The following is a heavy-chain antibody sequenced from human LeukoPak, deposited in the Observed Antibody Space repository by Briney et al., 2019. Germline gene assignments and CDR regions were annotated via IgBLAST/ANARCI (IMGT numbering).Heavy chain of an antibody. J-gene: IGHJ4*02. CDR3: AKDNLPHSGSRFDY. Sequence: PGGSLRLSCAASGFTFSSYAMSWVRQAPGKGLEWVSGISWNSGTIGYADSVKGRFTISRDNAKNSLYLQMNSLRAEDTAFYYCAKDNLPHSGSRFDYWGQGTLVTVSS. CDR1: GFTFSSYA. V-gene: IGHV3-9*01. D-gene: IGHD1-26*01. CDR2: ISWNSGTI.